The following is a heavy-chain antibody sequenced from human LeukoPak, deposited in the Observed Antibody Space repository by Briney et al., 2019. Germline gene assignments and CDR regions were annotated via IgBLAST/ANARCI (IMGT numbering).Heavy chain of an antibody. J-gene: IGHJ2*01. CDR1: GGSISSYC. D-gene: IGHD3-22*01. CDR3: ARHHYYYDSSGYYWTYWYFDL. V-gene: IGHV4-4*07. CDR2: IYTSGST. Sequence: PSETLSLTCTVSGGSISSYCWSWIRQPAGKGLEWIGRIYTSGSTNYNPSLKSRVTMSVDTSKNQFSLKLSSVTAADTAVYYCARHHYYYDSSGYYWTYWYFDLWGRGTLVTVSS.